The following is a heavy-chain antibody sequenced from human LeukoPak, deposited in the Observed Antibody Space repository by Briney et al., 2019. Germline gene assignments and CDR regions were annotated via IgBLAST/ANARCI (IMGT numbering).Heavy chain of an antibody. V-gene: IGHV3-23*01. CDR3: ARARRDGYKFARWYFDY. CDR1: GFTFSSYA. CDR2: VSDSGDST. J-gene: IGHJ4*02. D-gene: IGHD5-24*01. Sequence: GGSLRLSCAASGFTFSSYAMSWVRQAPGKGLEWVSGVSDSGDSTYYADSVKGRFTISRDNPKNTLYLQMNSLRAEDTAVYYCARARRDGYKFARWYFDYWGQGALVTVSS.